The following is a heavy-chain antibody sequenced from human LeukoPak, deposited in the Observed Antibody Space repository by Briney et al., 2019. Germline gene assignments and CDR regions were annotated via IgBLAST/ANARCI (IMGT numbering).Heavy chain of an antibody. CDR2: IIPIFGTA. V-gene: IGHV1-69*06. CDR1: GGTFSSYA. Sequence: GASVKVSCKASGGTFSSYAISWVRQAPGQGLEWMGGIIPIFGTANYAQKFQGRVTITADKSTSTAYMELSSLRSEDTAVYYCARGDYSNALAYYYYYMDVWGKGTTVTVSS. D-gene: IGHD4-11*01. CDR3: ARGDYSNALAYYYYYMDV. J-gene: IGHJ6*03.